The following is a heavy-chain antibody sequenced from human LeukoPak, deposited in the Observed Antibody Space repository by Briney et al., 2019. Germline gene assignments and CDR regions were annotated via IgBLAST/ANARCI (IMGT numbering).Heavy chain of an antibody. CDR3: AKEVGDYYDSSGYYLLYFDY. V-gene: IGHV3-49*04. CDR1: GFTFSSYA. J-gene: IGHJ4*02. D-gene: IGHD3-22*01. Sequence: GGSLRLSCAASGFTFSSYAMSWVRQAPGKGLEWVGFIRSKAYGGTTEYAASVKGRFTISRDDSKSIAYLQMNSLRAEDTAVYYCAKEVGDYYDSSGYYLLYFDYWGQGTLVTVSS. CDR2: IRSKAYGGTT.